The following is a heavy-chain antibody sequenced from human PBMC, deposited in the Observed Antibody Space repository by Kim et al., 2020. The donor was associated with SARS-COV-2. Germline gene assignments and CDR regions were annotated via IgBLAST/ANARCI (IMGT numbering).Heavy chain of an antibody. Sequence: LKMRVTISVDTSKNQSSLKLSSVTAADTAVYYCARGGYSSSWYGAHWYFDLWGRGTLVTVSS. V-gene: IGHV4-34*01. CDR3: ARGGYSSSWYGAHWYFDL. D-gene: IGHD6-13*01. J-gene: IGHJ2*01.